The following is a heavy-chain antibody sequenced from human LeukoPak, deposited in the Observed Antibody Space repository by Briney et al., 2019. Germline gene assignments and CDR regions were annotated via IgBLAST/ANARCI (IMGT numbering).Heavy chain of an antibody. CDR2: IIPIFGTA. J-gene: IGHJ5*02. V-gene: IGHV1-69*13. D-gene: IGHD2-15*01. CDR3: ARGGVAATRLATLNWFDP. CDR1: GGTFSSYA. Sequence: SVKVSCKASGGTFSSYAISWVRQAPGQGLEWMGGIIPIFGTANYAQKFQGRVTITADESTSTAYMELSSLRSEDTAVYYCARGGVAATRLATLNWFDPWGQGTLVTVSS.